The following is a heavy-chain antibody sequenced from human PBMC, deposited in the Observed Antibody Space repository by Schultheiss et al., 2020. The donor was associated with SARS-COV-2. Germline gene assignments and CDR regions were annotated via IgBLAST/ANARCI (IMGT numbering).Heavy chain of an antibody. Sequence: SETLSLTCTVSGGSISSSSYYWSWIRQPAGKGLEWIGRIYTSGSTNYNPSLKSRVTISVDTSKNQFSLKLSSVTAADTAVYYCARLSAVGAVFDYWGQGTLVTVSS. CDR3: ARLSAVGAVFDY. CDR2: IYTSGST. J-gene: IGHJ4*02. V-gene: IGHV4-61*02. CDR1: GGSISSSSYY. D-gene: IGHD1-26*01.